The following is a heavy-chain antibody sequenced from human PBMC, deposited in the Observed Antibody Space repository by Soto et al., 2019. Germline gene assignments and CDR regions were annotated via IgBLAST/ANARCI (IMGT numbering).Heavy chain of an antibody. Sequence: WASVKVSCKASGYTFTSYGISWVRQAPGQGLEWMGWISAYNGNTNYAQKLQGRVTMTTDTSTSTAYMELRSLRSDDTAVYYCARDKARALYYYYGMDVWGQGTTVTVSS. CDR2: ISAYNGNT. CDR1: GYTFTSYG. V-gene: IGHV1-18*01. J-gene: IGHJ6*02. CDR3: ARDKARALYYYYGMDV.